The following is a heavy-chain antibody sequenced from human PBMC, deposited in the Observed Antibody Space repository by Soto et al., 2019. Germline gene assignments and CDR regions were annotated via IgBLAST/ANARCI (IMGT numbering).Heavy chain of an antibody. D-gene: IGHD1-1*01. J-gene: IGHJ4*02. CDR2: IHPSGST. CDR1: GESFSGYY. CDR3: ARGRDAYKGGRD. V-gene: IGHV4-34*01. Sequence: QVQLQQWGAGLLKPSETLSLTCAIYGESFSGYYCSWARQSPGKGLEWIGEIHPSGSTNYNPSLKGRVTISLDTSKTQFSLTLNSVTAADTAVYFCARGRDAYKGGRDWGQGTLVTVSS.